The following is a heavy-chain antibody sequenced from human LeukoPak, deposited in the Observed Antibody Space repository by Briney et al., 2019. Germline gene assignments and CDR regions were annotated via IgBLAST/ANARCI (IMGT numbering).Heavy chain of an antibody. J-gene: IGHJ5*02. CDR2: INPSGGST. CDR3: ARDRDDYGDRSPYNWFDP. CDR1: GYTFTSYY. D-gene: IGHD4-17*01. Sequence: ASVRVSCKASGYTFTSYYMHWVRQAPGQGLEWMGIINPSGGSTSYAQKFQGRVTMTRDMSTSTVYMELSSLRSEDTAVYYCARDRDDYGDRSPYNWFDPWGQGTLVTVSS. V-gene: IGHV1-46*01.